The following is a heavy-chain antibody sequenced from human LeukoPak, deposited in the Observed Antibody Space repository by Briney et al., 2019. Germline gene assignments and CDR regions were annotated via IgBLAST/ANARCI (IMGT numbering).Heavy chain of an antibody. Sequence: PGGSLRLSCAASGFTSSSYGMHWVRQAPGKGLEWVAFIRYDGSNKYYADSVKGRFTISRDNSKNTLYLQMNSLRAEDTAVYYCAKDLYCSGGSCYPYGMDVWGQGTTVTVSS. CDR3: AKDLYCSGGSCYPYGMDV. D-gene: IGHD2-15*01. CDR1: GFTSSSYG. J-gene: IGHJ6*02. CDR2: IRYDGSNK. V-gene: IGHV3-30*02.